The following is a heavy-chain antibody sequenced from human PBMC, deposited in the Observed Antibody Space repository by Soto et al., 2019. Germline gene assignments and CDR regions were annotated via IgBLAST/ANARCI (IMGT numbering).Heavy chain of an antibody. Sequence: SETLSLTCTVSGGSISSYYWSWIRQPPGKGLEWIGYIYYSGSTNYNPSLKSRVTISVDTSKNQFSLKLSSVTAADTAVYYCARHHLTIFGVVITNWFDPWGQGTLVTVSS. CDR2: IYYSGST. CDR1: GGSISSYY. J-gene: IGHJ5*02. D-gene: IGHD3-3*01. V-gene: IGHV4-59*08. CDR3: ARHHLTIFGVVITNWFDP.